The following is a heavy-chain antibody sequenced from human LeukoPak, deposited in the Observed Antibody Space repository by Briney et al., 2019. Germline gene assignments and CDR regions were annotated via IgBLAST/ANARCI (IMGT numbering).Heavy chain of an antibody. CDR2: IYYSGST. Sequence: PSETLSLTCTVSGGSISSGGYYWSWIRQHPGKGLKWIGYIYYSGSTYYNPSLKSRVTISVDTSKNQFSLKLSSVTAADTAVYYCARDGVRGGTWDYWGQGTLVTVSS. CDR1: GGSISSGGYY. J-gene: IGHJ4*02. V-gene: IGHV4-31*03. CDR3: ARDGVRGGTWDY. D-gene: IGHD3-10*01.